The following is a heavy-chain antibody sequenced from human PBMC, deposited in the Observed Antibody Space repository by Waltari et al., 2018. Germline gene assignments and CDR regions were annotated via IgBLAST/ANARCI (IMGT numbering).Heavy chain of an antibody. CDR3: AKGEEQLVLSPPDY. V-gene: IGHV3-30*02. CDR1: GFTFSSYG. Sequence: QVQLVESGGGVVQPGGSLRLSCAASGFTFSSYGMHWVRQAPGKGLEWVAFIRYDGSNKYYADSVKGRFTISRDNSKNTLYLQMNSLRAEDTAVYYCAKGEEQLVLSPPDYWGQGTLVTVSS. CDR2: IRYDGSNK. D-gene: IGHD6-13*01. J-gene: IGHJ4*02.